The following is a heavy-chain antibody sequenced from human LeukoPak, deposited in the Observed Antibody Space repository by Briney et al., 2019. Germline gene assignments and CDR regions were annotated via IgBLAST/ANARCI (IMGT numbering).Heavy chain of an antibody. CDR1: GGSISSSNW. CDR3: ARDGDSSGFLFDY. D-gene: IGHD3-22*01. CDR2: IYHSGST. V-gene: IGHV4-4*02. Sequence: ASETLSLTCAVSGGSISSSNWWSWVRQPPGKGLEWIGEIYHSGSTNYNPSLKSRVTISVDKSKNQFSLKLSSVTAADTAVYYCARDGDSSGFLFDYWGQGTLVTVSS. J-gene: IGHJ4*02.